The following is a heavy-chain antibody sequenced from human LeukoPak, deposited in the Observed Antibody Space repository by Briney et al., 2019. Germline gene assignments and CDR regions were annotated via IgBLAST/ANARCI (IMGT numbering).Heavy chain of an antibody. CDR1: GFTFGDYA. Sequence: TGGSLRLSCSAFGFTFGDYAFHWVRQAPGKGLEWLAFIRYDGSDSYYADSVKGRFTISRDNSKKTLYLQMDSLRTEDTAFYYCALIGVVIPPDTYYVWGQGTLVTVSS. CDR2: IRYDGSDS. V-gene: IGHV3-30*02. D-gene: IGHD2-21*01. CDR3: ALIGVVIPPDTYYV. J-gene: IGHJ3*01.